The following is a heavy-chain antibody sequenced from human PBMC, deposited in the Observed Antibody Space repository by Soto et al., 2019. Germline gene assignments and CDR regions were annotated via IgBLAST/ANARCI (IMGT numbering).Heavy chain of an antibody. V-gene: IGHV3-74*01. Sequence: GSLRLSCPASWFTFSCYWLHWVRQAPGKGLVWVSRIHSDGSSTSYADSIKGRFTISSDNAKNTLYLQMNSLRAEDTAVYYCARDPYYDDSSGYYYYYYYGMDVWGQGTTVTVSS. CDR1: WFTFSCYW. J-gene: IGHJ6*02. CDR3: ARDPYYDDSSGYYYYYYYGMDV. CDR2: IHSDGSST. D-gene: IGHD3-22*01.